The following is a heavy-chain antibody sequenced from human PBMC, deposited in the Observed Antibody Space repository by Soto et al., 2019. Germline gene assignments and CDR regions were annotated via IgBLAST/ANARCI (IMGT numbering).Heavy chain of an antibody. CDR2: ISGSGGST. CDR3: AKARVEVGKVSSGYYQAFDY. D-gene: IGHD3-22*01. CDR1: GFTFSSYA. Sequence: PGGSLRLSCAASGFTFSSYAMSWVRQAQGKGLEWVSAISGSGGSTYYADSVKGRFTISRDNSKNTLDLQMNSLRAEDTALYYRAKARVEVGKVSSGYYQAFDYWGQGTLVTVSS. V-gene: IGHV3-23*01. J-gene: IGHJ4*02.